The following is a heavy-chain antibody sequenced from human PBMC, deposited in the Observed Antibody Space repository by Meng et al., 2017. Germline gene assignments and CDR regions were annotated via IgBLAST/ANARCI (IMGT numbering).Heavy chain of an antibody. Sequence: GESLKISCVASGFTFSSYAMSWVRQAPGKGLEWVSAISGSGGSTYYADSVKGRFTISRDNSKNTLYLQMNSLRSEDTAVYYCARKGTTDPSFPYNWFDPWGQGTLVTVSS. CDR2: ISGSGGST. D-gene: IGHD2/OR15-2a*01. J-gene: IGHJ5*02. CDR1: GFTFSSYA. CDR3: ARKGTTDPSFPYNWFDP. V-gene: IGHV3-23*01.